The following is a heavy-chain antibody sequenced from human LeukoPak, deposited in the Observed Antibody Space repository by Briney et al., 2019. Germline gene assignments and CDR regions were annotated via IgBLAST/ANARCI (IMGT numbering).Heavy chain of an antibody. CDR1: GYSFTNYW. Sequence: GESLKISCKASGYSFTNYWFGWVRQMPGKGLEWVGNIYPGDSDTRYSPSFQGQVTTSADKSISTAYLQWSSLKASDTAMYYCARLDRADCSSKRCSRGSGGFDIWGQGTMVTVSS. CDR2: IYPGDSDT. V-gene: IGHV5-51*01. CDR3: ARLDRADCSSKRCSRGSGGFDI. D-gene: IGHD2-2*01. J-gene: IGHJ3*02.